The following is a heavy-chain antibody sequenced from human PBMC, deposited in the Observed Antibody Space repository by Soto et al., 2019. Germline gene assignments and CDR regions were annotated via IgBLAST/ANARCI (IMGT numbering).Heavy chain of an antibody. V-gene: IGHV1-58*02. CDR1: GFTFTSSA. J-gene: IGHJ4*02. CDR3: AADPLYDILTGYYNFDY. D-gene: IGHD3-9*01. Sequence: SVKVSCKASGFTFTSSAMQWVRQARGQRLEWIGWIVVGSGNTNYAQKFQERVTITRDMSTSTAYMELSSLRSEDTAVYYCAADPLYDILTGYYNFDYWGQGTLVTVS. CDR2: IVVGSGNT.